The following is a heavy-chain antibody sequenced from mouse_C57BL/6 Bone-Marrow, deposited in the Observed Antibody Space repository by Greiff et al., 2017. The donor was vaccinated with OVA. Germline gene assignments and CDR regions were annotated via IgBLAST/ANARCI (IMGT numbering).Heavy chain of an antibody. Sequence: DVKLVESGGDLVKPGGSLKLSCAASGFTFSSYGMSWVRQTPDKRLEWVATISSGGSYTYYPDSVKGRFTISRDNAKNTLYLQMRSLKSEDTAMYDCARRVDGYYDCWGKGTTLTVSS. CDR2: ISSGGSYT. CDR1: GFTFSSYG. J-gene: IGHJ2*01. CDR3: ARRVDGYYDC. V-gene: IGHV5-6*02. D-gene: IGHD2-3*01.